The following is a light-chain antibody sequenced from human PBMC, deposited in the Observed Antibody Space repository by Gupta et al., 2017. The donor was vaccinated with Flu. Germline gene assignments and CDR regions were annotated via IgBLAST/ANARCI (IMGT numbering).Light chain of an antibody. CDR1: SSNIGAGYD. CDR2: GNS. V-gene: IGLV1-40*01. Sequence: QSVLTQPPSVSGAPGQRVTISCSGSSSNIGAGYDVHWYQQLPGTAPKLLIYGNSNRPSGVPDRFVGSKSGTSASLAITGLQAEDETDYYCQSYDSSLSSWVFGGGTKLTVL. CDR3: QSYDSSLSSWV. J-gene: IGLJ3*02.